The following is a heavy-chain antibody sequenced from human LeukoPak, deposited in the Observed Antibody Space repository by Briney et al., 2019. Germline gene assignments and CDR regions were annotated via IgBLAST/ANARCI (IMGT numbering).Heavy chain of an antibody. J-gene: IGHJ4*02. CDR2: IYPGDSDT. V-gene: IGHV5-51*01. Sequence: GESLKISCKGSGYSFSSYWIGWVRQMPGKGLEWMGIIYPGDSDTRYSPSFQGQVTILADKSISTAYLQWSSLKASDTAMYYCARQDHYYGSGSYSPFDYWGQGTLVTVSS. CDR1: GYSFSSYW. D-gene: IGHD3-10*01. CDR3: ARQDHYYGSGSYSPFDY.